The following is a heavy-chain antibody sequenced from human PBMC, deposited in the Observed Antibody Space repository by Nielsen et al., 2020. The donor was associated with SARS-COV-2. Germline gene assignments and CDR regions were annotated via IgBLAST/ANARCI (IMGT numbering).Heavy chain of an antibody. J-gene: IGHJ5*02. Sequence: SETLSLTCTVPGGSISSGGYSWSWIRQPPGKGLEWIGYIYHSGSTYYNPSLKSRVTISVDRSKNQFSLKLSSVTAADTAVYYCARAFAVAIPNWFDPWGQGTLVTVSS. CDR2: IYHSGST. CDR3: ARAFAVAIPNWFDP. D-gene: IGHD2-2*02. CDR1: GGSISSGGYS. V-gene: IGHV4-30-2*01.